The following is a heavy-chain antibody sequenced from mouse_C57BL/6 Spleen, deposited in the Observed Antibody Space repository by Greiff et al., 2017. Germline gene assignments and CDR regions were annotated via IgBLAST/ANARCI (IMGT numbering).Heavy chain of an antibody. CDR1: GYTFTDHT. CDR2: IYPRDGST. D-gene: IGHD2-4*01. V-gene: IGHV1-78*01. J-gene: IGHJ3*01. CDR3: ARGGNYDYDWFAY. Sequence: VQLQQSDAELVKPGASVKISCKVSGYTFTDHTIHWMKQRPEQGLEWIGYIYPRDGSTKYSEKFKGKATLTADKSSSTAYMQLNSLTSEDSAVYFCARGGNYDYDWFAYWGQGTLVTVSA.